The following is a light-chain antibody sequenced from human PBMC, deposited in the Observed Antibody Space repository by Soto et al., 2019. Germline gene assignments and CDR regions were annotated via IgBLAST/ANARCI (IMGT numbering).Light chain of an antibody. CDR1: QRISSC. CDR2: DAS. CDR3: QQYNSSPHS. Sequence: DIQMTQSPSTLSASVGDRVTITCRASQRISSCLAWYQQKPGKAPKLRIYDASSLQSEVPSSFRGSGSGTEFTLTFSRLQPDDFATYYCQQYNSSPHSFGQGKKLAIK. J-gene: IGKJ2*01. V-gene: IGKV1-5*01.